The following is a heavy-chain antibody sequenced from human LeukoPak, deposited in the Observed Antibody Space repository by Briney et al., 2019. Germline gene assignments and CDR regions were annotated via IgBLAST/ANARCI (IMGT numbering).Heavy chain of an antibody. V-gene: IGHV3-7*01. CDR2: INQDGSEK. Sequence: GGSPRLSCAASGFTFSSYWMTWVRQAPGEGLEWVANINQDGSEKYYVDSVKGRFTVSRDNAKNSLFLQMNSLRAEDTAIYYCARDSRRAVAALFDYWGQGTLVTVSS. D-gene: IGHD6-19*01. J-gene: IGHJ4*02. CDR3: ARDSRRAVAALFDY. CDR1: GFTFSSYW.